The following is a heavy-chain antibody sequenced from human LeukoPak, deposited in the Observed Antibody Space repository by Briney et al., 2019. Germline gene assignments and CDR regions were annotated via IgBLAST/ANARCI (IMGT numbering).Heavy chain of an antibody. Sequence: GGSLRLSCAASGFTFSNYSVNWVRQAPGKGLEWVSSISSSSSYIYYADSVKGRFTISRDHAKNSLFLQMNSLRAEDTAVYYCARGRRSSGYSSPDYWGQGTLVTVSS. CDR3: ARGRRSSGYSSPDY. CDR2: ISSSSSYI. CDR1: GFTFSNYS. V-gene: IGHV3-21*01. D-gene: IGHD3-22*01. J-gene: IGHJ4*02.